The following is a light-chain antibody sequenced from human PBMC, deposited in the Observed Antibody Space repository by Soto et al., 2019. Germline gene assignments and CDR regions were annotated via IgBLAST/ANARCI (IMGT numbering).Light chain of an antibody. CDR2: RNN. J-gene: IGLJ3*02. Sequence: QSVMTQPPSVSAAPGQKVTISCSGSSSNIGGNSVSWYQQLPGTAPKLLIYRNNQWPSGVPDRFSGSKAGTSASLVISGLRSEDEADYYCSAWDESLSGWVFGGGTKLTVL. V-gene: IGLV1-47*01. CDR1: SSNIGGNS. CDR3: SAWDESLSGWV.